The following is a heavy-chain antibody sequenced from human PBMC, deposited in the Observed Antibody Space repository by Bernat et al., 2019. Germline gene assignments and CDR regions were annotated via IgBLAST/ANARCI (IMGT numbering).Heavy chain of an antibody. CDR1: GFTFSSYA. CDR2: ISGSGGST. Sequence: EVQLLESGGGLVQPGGSLRLSCAASGFTFSSYAMSWVRQAPGKGLEWVSAISGSGGSTYYADSVKGRFTISRDNSKNTLYLQMNSLRAEDTAVYYCAKDPWVLRTMVRGVPGLFDYWGQGTLVTVSS. CDR3: AKDPWVLRTMVRGVPGLFDY. V-gene: IGHV3-23*01. J-gene: IGHJ4*02. D-gene: IGHD3-10*01.